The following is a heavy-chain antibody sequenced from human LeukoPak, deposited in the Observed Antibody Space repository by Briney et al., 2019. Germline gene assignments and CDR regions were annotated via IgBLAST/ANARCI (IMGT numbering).Heavy chain of an antibody. J-gene: IGHJ6*02. CDR1: GFTFSSYG. CDR2: IWYDGSNK. CDR3: ARETTAYYYGMDV. D-gene: IGHD4-17*01. Sequence: PGGSLRLSCAASGFTFSSYGMHWVRQAPGKGLEWVAVIWYDGSNKYYADSVKGRFTISRDNSKNTLYLQMSSLRAEDTAVYYCARETTAYYYGMDVWGQGTTVTVSS. V-gene: IGHV3-33*01.